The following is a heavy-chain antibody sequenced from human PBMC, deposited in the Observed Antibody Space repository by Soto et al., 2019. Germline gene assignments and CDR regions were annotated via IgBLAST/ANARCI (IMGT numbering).Heavy chain of an antibody. CDR3: AKVEEYSYGLY. CDR2: ISGTGRST. Sequence: GGSLRLSCVASGFTFSSYGMHWVRQAPGKGPEWVSGISGTGRSTYYADSVKGRFTISRDNSKNTLYLQMNSLRAEDTAVYYCAKVEEYSYGLYWGQGTLVTVSS. CDR1: GFTFSSYG. J-gene: IGHJ4*02. V-gene: IGHV3-23*01. D-gene: IGHD5-18*01.